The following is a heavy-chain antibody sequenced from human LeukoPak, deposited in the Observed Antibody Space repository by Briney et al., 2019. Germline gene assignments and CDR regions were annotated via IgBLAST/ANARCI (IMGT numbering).Heavy chain of an antibody. J-gene: IGHJ4*02. D-gene: IGHD2-2*01. CDR3: ARGPPACSTNCYGYLDY. Sequence: GGSLRLSCAASGFTVSGNYMSWVRQAPGKGLEWISLIYRGGDTYYPDSVRGRFTISRDNSKNTLYLQMNSLKAEDTAVYYCARGPPACSTNCYGYLDYWGQGTLVTVSS. CDR2: IYRGGDT. CDR1: GFTVSGNY. V-gene: IGHV3-53*01.